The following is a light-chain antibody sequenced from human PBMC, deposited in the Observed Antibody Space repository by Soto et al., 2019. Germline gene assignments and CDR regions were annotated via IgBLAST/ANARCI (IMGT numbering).Light chain of an antibody. CDR2: LDSDGSH. CDR1: SGHSSYA. J-gene: IGLJ2*01. V-gene: IGLV4-69*01. CDR3: QTWGTGSHVV. Sequence: QLVLTQSPSASASLGASVKLTCTLSSGHSSYAIAWHQQQPEKDPRYLMKLDSDGSHTEGDAIPDRFSGSSSGAERYLTISSLDSEDEAYYYWQTWGTGSHVVFGGGTMVTVL.